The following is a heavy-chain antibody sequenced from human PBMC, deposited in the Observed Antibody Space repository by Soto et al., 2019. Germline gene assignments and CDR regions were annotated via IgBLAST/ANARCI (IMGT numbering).Heavy chain of an antibody. CDR2: ISAYNGNT. V-gene: IGHV1-18*01. D-gene: IGHD3-16*01. J-gene: IGHJ3*02. CDR1: GYTFTSYG. CDR3: ARRDDYVWGSYYDNAFDI. Sequence: ASVKVSCKASGYTFTSYGISWVRQAPGQVLEWMGWISAYNGNTNYAQKLQGRVTMTTDTSTSTAYMELRSLRSDDTAVYYCARRDDYVWGSYYDNAFDIWGQGTMVTVSS.